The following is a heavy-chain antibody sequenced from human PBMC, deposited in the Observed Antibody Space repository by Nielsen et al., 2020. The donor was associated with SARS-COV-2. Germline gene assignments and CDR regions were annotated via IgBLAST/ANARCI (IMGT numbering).Heavy chain of an antibody. CDR1: GFTFSIYT. CDR2: INWNGGST. V-gene: IGHV3-20*01. CDR3: ASIDYGSGSYGGMDV. D-gene: IGHD3-10*01. J-gene: IGHJ6*02. Sequence: GESLKISCAASGFTFSIYTMNWVRQAPGKGLEWVSGINWNGGSTGYADSVKGRFTISRDNAKNSLYLQMNSLRAEDTALYHCASIDYGSGSYGGMDVWGQGTTVTVSS.